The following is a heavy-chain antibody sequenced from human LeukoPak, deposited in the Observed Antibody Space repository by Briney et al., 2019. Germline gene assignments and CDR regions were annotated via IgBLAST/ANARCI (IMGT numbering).Heavy chain of an antibody. CDR2: ISTSSDSI. CDR3: ARDRGYCSSTSCYHEPYKTLLTDYYMDV. J-gene: IGHJ6*03. Sequence: GGSLRLSCAASGFTFSSYGMNWVRQAPGKGLEWVSYISTSSDSIYYADSVKGRFTISGDNAKNSLFLQMSSLRAEDTAVYYCARDRGYCSSTSCYHEPYKTLLTDYYMDVWGKGTTVTVSS. CDR1: GFTFSSYG. V-gene: IGHV3-48*04. D-gene: IGHD2-2*01.